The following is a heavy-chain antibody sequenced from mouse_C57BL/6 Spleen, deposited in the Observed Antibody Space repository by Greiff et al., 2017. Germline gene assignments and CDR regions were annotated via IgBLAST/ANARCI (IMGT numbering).Heavy chain of an antibody. Sequence: QVQLKESGPGLVQPSQSLSITCTVSGFSLTSYGVHWVRQSPGKGLEWLGVIWSGGSTDYNAACISRLSISKDNSKSQVFFKMNSLQADDTAIYYCARVLGSSYYWYFDVWGTGTTVTVSS. CDR1: GFSLTSYG. CDR3: ARVLGSSYYWYFDV. D-gene: IGHD1-1*01. J-gene: IGHJ1*03. CDR2: IWSGGST. V-gene: IGHV2-2*01.